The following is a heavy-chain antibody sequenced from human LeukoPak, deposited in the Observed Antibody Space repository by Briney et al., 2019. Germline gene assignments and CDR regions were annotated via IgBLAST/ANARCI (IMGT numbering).Heavy chain of an antibody. CDR1: GGSFSGYC. CDR2: ISHSGST. CDR3: ARGRVPTAPYYYYYMDV. D-gene: IGHD2-2*01. J-gene: IGHJ6*03. V-gene: IGHV4-34*01. Sequence: SETLSLTCAVYGGSFSGYCWSWIRQPPGKGLEWIGEISHSGSTNYNPSLKSRVTISVDTSKNQFSLKLSSVTAADTALYYCARGRVPTAPYYYYYMDVWGKGTTVTVSS.